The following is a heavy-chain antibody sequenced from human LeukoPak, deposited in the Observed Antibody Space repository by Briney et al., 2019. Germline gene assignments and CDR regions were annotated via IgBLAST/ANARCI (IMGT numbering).Heavy chain of an antibody. CDR3: TTASYYYGSGPIDY. V-gene: IGHV3-15*01. Sequence: GGSLRLSCAASGFTFSDAWMSWVRQAPGKGLEWVGRIKSKTDGGTTDYAAPVKGRFTISRDDSKNTLYLQMNSLKTEDTAVYYCTTASYYYGSGPIDYWGQGTLVTVSS. CDR1: GFTFSDAW. CDR2: IKSKTDGGTT. J-gene: IGHJ4*02. D-gene: IGHD3-10*01.